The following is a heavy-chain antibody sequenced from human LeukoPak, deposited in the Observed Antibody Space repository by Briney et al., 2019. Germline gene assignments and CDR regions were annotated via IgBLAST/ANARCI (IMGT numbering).Heavy chain of an antibody. J-gene: IGHJ4*02. CDR3: ARLGSYHDF. V-gene: IGHV4-4*09. CDR1: GGSFSGYY. Sequence: SETLSLTCAVYGGSFSGYYWSWIRQTPEKGLEWMGHIHSSGGSSYYPSLKSRLTLSIDTSRNQLSLKLPSVTAADTAVYFCARLGSYHDFWGRGALVTVSS. D-gene: IGHD1-26*01. CDR2: IHSSGGS.